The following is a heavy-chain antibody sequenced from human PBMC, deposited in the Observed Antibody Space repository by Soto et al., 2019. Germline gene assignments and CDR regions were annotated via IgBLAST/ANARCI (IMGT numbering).Heavy chain of an antibody. CDR1: GFTFDDYA. CDR2: INWNSGSI. V-gene: IGHV3-9*01. D-gene: IGHD6-13*01. Sequence: EVQLVESGGGLVQPGRSLRLSCAASGFTFDDYAMHWVRQVPGKGLEWVSGINWNSGSIGYGDSVKGRFAISRDNAKNSLHMQMNSLSAEDTALYYCVKDESINWYSGHFRHWGQGNLVTVSS. CDR3: VKDESINWYSGHFRH. J-gene: IGHJ1*01.